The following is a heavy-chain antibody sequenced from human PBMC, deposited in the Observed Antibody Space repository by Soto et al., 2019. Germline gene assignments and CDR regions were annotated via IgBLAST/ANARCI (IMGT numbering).Heavy chain of an antibody. CDR1: AFSLTSCS. Sequence: GGSLRLSCVTSAFSLTSCSMSWVRQTPGKGLEWVSALSRSGGATYYADSVKGRFTISRDTSTNTLYLQMSDLRAEDTAIYYCAKGEMATIRNSFDPWGQGTLVTVSS. CDR3: AKGEMATIRNSFDP. V-gene: IGHV3-23*01. J-gene: IGHJ5*02. D-gene: IGHD5-12*01. CDR2: LSRSGGAT.